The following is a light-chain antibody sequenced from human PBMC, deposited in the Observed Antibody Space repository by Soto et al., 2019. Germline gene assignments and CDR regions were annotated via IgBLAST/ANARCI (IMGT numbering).Light chain of an antibody. CDR1: SSDVGGYNY. CDR3: SSYTTISTYV. V-gene: IGLV2-14*01. Sequence: QSALTQSASVSGSPGQSITISCTGTSSDVGGYNYVSWYQQHPGKAPKLMIYDVRNRPSGVSNRFSGSKSVNTASLTISGLQAEDEADYYCSSYTTISTYVFGTGTKVNVL. CDR2: DVR. J-gene: IGLJ1*01.